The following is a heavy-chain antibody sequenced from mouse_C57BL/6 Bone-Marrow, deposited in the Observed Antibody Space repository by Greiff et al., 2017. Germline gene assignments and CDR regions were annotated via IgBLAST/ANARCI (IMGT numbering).Heavy chain of an antibody. D-gene: IGHD1-1*01. Sequence: QVQLQQSGPGLVQPSQSLSITCTVSGFSLTSYGVHWVRQPPGTGLEWLGVIWSGGSTDYNAAFISRLSISKDNSKSQVFFKMNSLQADDTAIYYCAPFTTVVATRGPWFAYWGQGTLVTVSA. V-gene: IGHV2-4*01. J-gene: IGHJ3*01. CDR1: GFSLTSYG. CDR2: IWSGGST. CDR3: APFTTVVATRGPWFAY.